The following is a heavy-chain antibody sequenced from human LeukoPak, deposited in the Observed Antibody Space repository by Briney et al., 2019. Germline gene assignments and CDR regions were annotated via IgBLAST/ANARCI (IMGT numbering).Heavy chain of an antibody. CDR1: GGSISNYY. Sequence: SETLSLTCTVSGGSISNYYWSWIRQPPGKGLEWIGYIYYSGSTNYNPSLKSRVTISLDTSKNQFSLKLSSVTAADTAVYYCARGYCSGDSCYWFDYWGQGTLVTVSS. J-gene: IGHJ4*02. CDR2: IYYSGST. D-gene: IGHD2-15*01. V-gene: IGHV4-59*01. CDR3: ARGYCSGDSCYWFDY.